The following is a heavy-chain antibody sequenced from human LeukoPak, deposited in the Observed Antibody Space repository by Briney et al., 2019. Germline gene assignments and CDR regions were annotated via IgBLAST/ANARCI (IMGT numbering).Heavy chain of an antibody. CDR3: AGLGYCTNGVCWGNWFDP. J-gene: IGHJ5*02. CDR2: IYSSGVT. Sequence: PSETLSLTCTVSGGSISSYSWSWIRQPAGKGLEWIGGIYSSGVTNYSPSLKSRVTISVDKSKNQFSLNLSSVTAADTAVYYCAGLGYCTNGVCWGNWFDPWGQGTLVTVSS. V-gene: IGHV4-4*07. CDR1: GGSISSYS. D-gene: IGHD2-8*01.